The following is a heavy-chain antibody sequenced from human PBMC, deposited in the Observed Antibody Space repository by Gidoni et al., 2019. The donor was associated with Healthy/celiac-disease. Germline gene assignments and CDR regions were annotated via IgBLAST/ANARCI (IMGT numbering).Heavy chain of an antibody. J-gene: IGHJ4*02. Sequence: QVQLVESGGGVVQPGRSLRLSCAASGFTFSSYGMHWGRQAPGKGLEWVAVISDDGSNKYYADSVKGRFTISRDNSKNTLYLQMNSLRAEDTAVYYCAKDYSGYSDYWGQGTLVTVSS. CDR1: GFTFSSYG. CDR2: ISDDGSNK. D-gene: IGHD5-12*01. CDR3: AKDYSGYSDY. V-gene: IGHV3-30*18.